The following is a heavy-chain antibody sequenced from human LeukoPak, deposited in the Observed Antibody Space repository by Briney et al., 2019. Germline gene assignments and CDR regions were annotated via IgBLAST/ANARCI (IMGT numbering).Heavy chain of an antibody. J-gene: IGHJ1*01. Sequence: ASVKVSCKASGYTFTSYGISWVRQAPGQGLEWMGWISAYNGNTNYAQKLQGRVTMTTDTSTSTAYMELRSLRSDDTAVYYCARDLVDIVVVPAAIVYFQHWGQGTLVTVSS. D-gene: IGHD2-2*02. CDR1: GYTFTSYG. V-gene: IGHV1-18*01. CDR2: ISAYNGNT. CDR3: ARDLVDIVVVPAAIVYFQH.